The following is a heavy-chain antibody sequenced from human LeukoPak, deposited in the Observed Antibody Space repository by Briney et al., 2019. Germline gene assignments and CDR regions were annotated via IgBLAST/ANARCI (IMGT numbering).Heavy chain of an antibody. CDR1: GGSISSYY. CDR3: AGGVVGAAYYFDY. CDR2: IYYSGST. J-gene: IGHJ4*02. Sequence: PSETLSLTCTVSGGSISSYYWSWIRQPPGKGLEGIGYIYYSGSTNYNPSLKSRVTISVDTSKNQFSLKLSSVTAADTAVYYCAGGVVGAAYYFDYWGQGTLVTVSS. V-gene: IGHV4-59*01. D-gene: IGHD1-26*01.